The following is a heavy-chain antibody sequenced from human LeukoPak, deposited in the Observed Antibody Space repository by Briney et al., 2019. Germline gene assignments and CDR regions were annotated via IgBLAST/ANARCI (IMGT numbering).Heavy chain of an antibody. CDR3: AKEEGGYYYDSSGVFHY. CDR2: ISGGGETI. V-gene: IGHV3-23*01. D-gene: IGHD3-22*01. Sequence: GGSLRLSCAASGFTFSNYAISWVRQAPGKGLEWVSAISGGGETIYYAESVKGRLTISRDNSKNTLYLQMNSLRAEDTAVYYCAKEEGGYYYDSSGVFHYWGQGTLVTVSS. J-gene: IGHJ4*02. CDR1: GFTFSNYA.